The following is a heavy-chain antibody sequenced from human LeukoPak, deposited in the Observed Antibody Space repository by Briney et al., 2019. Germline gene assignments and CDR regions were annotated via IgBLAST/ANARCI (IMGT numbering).Heavy chain of an antibody. Sequence: SETLSLTCTVSGGSISSYYWSWIRQPPGKGLEWIGYIYYSGSTNYNPSLKNRVTISVDTSKNQFSLKLSSVTAADTAVYYCARKLAAAGTNTFDYWGQGTLVTVSS. CDR2: IYYSGST. V-gene: IGHV4-59*01. CDR3: ARKLAAAGTNTFDY. D-gene: IGHD6-13*01. CDR1: GGSISSYY. J-gene: IGHJ4*02.